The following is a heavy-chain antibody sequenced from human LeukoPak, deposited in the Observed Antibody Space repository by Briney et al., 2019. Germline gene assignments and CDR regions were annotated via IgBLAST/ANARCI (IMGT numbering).Heavy chain of an antibody. CDR3: ARPRDSSGWYGDGFDI. J-gene: IGHJ3*02. Sequence: PSETLPLTCTVSGGSISSGSYYWSWIRQPAGKGLEWIGRIYTSGSTNYNPSLKSRVTISVDTSKNQFSLKLSSVTAADTAVYYCARPRDSSGWYGDGFDIWGQGTMVTVSP. V-gene: IGHV4-61*02. D-gene: IGHD6-19*01. CDR2: IYTSGST. CDR1: GGSISSGSYY.